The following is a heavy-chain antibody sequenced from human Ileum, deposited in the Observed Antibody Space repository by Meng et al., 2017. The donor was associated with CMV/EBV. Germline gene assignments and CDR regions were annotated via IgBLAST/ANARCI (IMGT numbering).Heavy chain of an antibody. D-gene: IGHD3-22*01. J-gene: IGHJ4*02. CDR1: GCTFSGSP. Sequence: SGCTFSGSPRHWVRQASGKGLEWVGRIKTKFNSYETAYAASVKGRFTISRDDSKNTAYLQLNSLKTEDTAVYYCTRPQYYYDSSDSDSWGQGTLVTVSS. CDR3: TRPQYYYDSSDSDS. CDR2: IKTKFNSYET. V-gene: IGHV3-73*01.